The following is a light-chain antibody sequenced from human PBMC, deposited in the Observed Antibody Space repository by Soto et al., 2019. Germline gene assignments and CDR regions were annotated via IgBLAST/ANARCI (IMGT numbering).Light chain of an antibody. V-gene: IGKV3-15*01. CDR1: QNIGTN. CDR3: QHYDTWHPFFP. CDR2: GAS. J-gene: IGKJ3*01. Sequence: EVVMTQSPATLSVSPGDRATLSCRASQNIGTNVAWYQHKPGQAPRLLIYGASTRATDIPPRFSGSGSGSEFYLTVSSLQSEDFAGYYGQHYDTWHPFFPFGPRTKVDIQ.